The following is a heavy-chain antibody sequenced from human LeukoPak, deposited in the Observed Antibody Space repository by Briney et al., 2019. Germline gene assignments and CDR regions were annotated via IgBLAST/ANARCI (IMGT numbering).Heavy chain of an antibody. D-gene: IGHD6-13*01. V-gene: IGHV4-39*07. CDR1: GGSISSSSYY. CDR2: IYYSGST. J-gene: IGHJ4*02. Sequence: SETLSLTCTVSGGSISSSSYYWGWNRQPPGKGLEWIGSIYYSGSTNYNPSLKSRLTISLDTSENQFSLKLNSVTAADTAVYYCARGTAAAGFYFDYWGQGTLVTVSS. CDR3: ARGTAAAGFYFDY.